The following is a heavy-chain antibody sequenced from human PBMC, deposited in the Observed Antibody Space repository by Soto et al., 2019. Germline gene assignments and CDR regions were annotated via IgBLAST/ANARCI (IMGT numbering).Heavy chain of an antibody. CDR2: ISYDGSNK. CDR1: GFTFSSYG. V-gene: IGHV3-30*18. Sequence: GGSLRLSCAASGFTFSSYGMHWVRQAPGKGLEWVAVISYDGSNKYYADSVKGRFTISRDNSKNTLYLQMNSLRAEDTAVYYCAKEAGGYDYGDSYYYYYMDVWGKGTTVTVSS. J-gene: IGHJ6*03. CDR3: AKEAGGYDYGDSYYYYYMDV. D-gene: IGHD4-17*01.